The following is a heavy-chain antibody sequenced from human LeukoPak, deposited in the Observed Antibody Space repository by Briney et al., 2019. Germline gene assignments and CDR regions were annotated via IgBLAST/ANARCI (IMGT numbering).Heavy chain of an antibody. Sequence: SETLSLTCAVYGGSFSGYYWSWIRQPPGKGLEWIGEINHSGSTNYNPSLKSRVTISVDTSKNQFSLNLSSVTAADTAVYFCATGGSSWNEYWGQGTLVTVSS. D-gene: IGHD6-13*01. CDR1: GGSFSGYY. CDR3: ATGGSSWNEY. J-gene: IGHJ4*02. V-gene: IGHV4-34*01. CDR2: INHSGST.